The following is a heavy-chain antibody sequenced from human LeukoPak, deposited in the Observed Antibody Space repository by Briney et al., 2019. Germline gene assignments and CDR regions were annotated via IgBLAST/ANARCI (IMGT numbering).Heavy chain of an antibody. CDR3: ARVYCSGGSCYSNWFDP. D-gene: IGHD2-15*01. CDR2: ISAYNGNT. V-gene: IGHV1-18*01. CDR1: GYTFTSYG. J-gene: IGHJ5*02. Sequence: GASVKVSCKASGYTFTSYGISWVRQAPGQGLEWMGWISAYNGNTNYAQKFQGRVTMTRDTSISTAYMELSRLRSDDTAVYYCARVYCSGGSCYSNWFDPWGQGTLVTVSS.